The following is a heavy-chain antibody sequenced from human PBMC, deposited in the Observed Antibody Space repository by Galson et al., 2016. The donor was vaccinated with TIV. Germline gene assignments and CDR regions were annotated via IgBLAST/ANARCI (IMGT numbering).Heavy chain of an antibody. V-gene: IGHV1-18*01. CDR3: ARYSSTSSRRFDY. CDR1: GHTFSNFA. CDR2: MSAYSGAS. D-gene: IGHD6-6*01. Sequence: SVKVSCKASGHTFSNFAITWVRQAPGQGLEWMGYMSAYSGASNYAQEFQGRVTITTDTSTSTAYMELRNLRFDDPAVYYCARYSSTSSRRFDYWGQGTLVTVSA. J-gene: IGHJ4*02.